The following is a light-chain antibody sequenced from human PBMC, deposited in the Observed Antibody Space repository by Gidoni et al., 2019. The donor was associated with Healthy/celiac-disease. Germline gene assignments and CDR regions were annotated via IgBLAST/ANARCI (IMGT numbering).Light chain of an antibody. CDR2: SNN. CDR3: AAWDDSLNAAV. V-gene: IGLV1-44*01. CDR1: SSNIGSNT. J-gene: IGLJ7*01. Sequence: QSVLTQPPSASGTPGQRVTIPCSGSSSNIGSNTVNWYQQPPGTAPKLLIYSNNKRPSGVPDRFSGSKSGTSASLAISGLQSEDEADYYCAAWDDSLNAAVFGGGTQLTVL.